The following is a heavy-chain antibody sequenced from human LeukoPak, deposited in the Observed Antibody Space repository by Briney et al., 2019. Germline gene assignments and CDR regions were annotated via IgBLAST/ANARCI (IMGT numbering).Heavy chain of an antibody. CDR2: ISYDGSNK. CDR3: ARDIVVVVAALQPFYYYYGMDV. D-gene: IGHD2-15*01. V-gene: IGHV3-30-3*01. Sequence: PGGSLRLSCAASGFTFSSYAMYWVRQAPGKGLEWVAVISYDGSNKYYADSVKGRFTISRDNSKNTLCLQMNSLRAEDTAVYYCARDIVVVVAALQPFYYYYGMDVWGQGTTVTVSS. CDR1: GFTFSSYA. J-gene: IGHJ6*02.